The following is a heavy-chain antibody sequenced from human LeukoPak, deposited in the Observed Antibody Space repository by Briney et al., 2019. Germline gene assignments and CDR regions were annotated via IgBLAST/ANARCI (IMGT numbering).Heavy chain of an antibody. Sequence: GRSRKLSSAADGFTFNSHWMNWVSQAPGKGLEWVANIKQDGRDKYYVDSVKGRFTISRDNAKNSLYLQMNSLTVEDTAVYYCARDGGGGYYDYWGQGTLVTVSS. V-gene: IGHV3-7*04. D-gene: IGHD3-16*01. CDR2: IKQDGRDK. CDR1: GFTFNSHW. J-gene: IGHJ4*02. CDR3: ARDGGGGYYDY.